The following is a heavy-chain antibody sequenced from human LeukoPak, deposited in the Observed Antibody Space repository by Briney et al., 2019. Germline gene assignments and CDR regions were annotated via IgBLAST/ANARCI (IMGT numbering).Heavy chain of an antibody. CDR3: ARMNGRGSFNWYFDL. CDR1: GRSISSSSYY. CDR2: IHYSGST. Sequence: SETLSLTCTVSGRSISSSSYYWGWIRQPPGKGLEWIGSIHYSGSTYYNPSLKSRVTISVDTSKNQFSLKLTSVTAADTAVYYCARMNGRGSFNWYFDLWGRGTLVTVSS. J-gene: IGHJ2*01. V-gene: IGHV4-39*07. D-gene: IGHD5-24*01.